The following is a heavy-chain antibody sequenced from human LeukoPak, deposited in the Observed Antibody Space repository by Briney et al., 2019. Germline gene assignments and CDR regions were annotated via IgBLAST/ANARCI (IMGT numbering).Heavy chain of an antibody. CDR1: GFTFGDYA. CDR2: IRSKAYGGTT. D-gene: IGHD2-15*01. J-gene: IGHJ4*02. Sequence: PGGSLRLSCTASGFTFGDYAMSWVRQAPGKGLEWVGFIRSKAYGGTTEYAASVKGRFTISRDDSKSIAYLQMNSLKTEDTAVYHCTRDVTINIVVDRFDCWGQGTLVTVSS. V-gene: IGHV3-49*04. CDR3: TRDVTINIVVDRFDC.